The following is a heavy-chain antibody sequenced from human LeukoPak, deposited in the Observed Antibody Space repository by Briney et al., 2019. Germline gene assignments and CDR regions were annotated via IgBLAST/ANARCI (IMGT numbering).Heavy chain of an antibody. Sequence: GGSLRLSCTVSGFIFGDYAVSWVRQAPGKGLEWVGFIRGKGYGGTTEYAASVKGRFTVPRDDSKSIAYLQMNSLKTEDTAVYYCTRIYYYDSCGYLNWGQGTLVTVSS. CDR1: GFIFGDYA. CDR3: TRIYYYDSCGYLN. V-gene: IGHV3-49*04. D-gene: IGHD3-22*01. CDR2: IRGKGYGGTT. J-gene: IGHJ4*02.